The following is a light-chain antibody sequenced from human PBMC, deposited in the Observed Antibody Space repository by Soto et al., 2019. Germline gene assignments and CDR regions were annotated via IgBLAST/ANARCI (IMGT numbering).Light chain of an antibody. CDR2: RNI. CDR1: TSNIGTNC. Sequence: QSVLTQPPSTAGTPGQTVTISCSGSTSNIGTNCVYWYQQLPGAAPKLLIYRNIHRPSGIPDRFSGSKSGTSASLVIRGLRSEDEADYYCVTWDYSLSSVMFGGGTKLTVL. J-gene: IGLJ3*02. V-gene: IGLV1-47*01. CDR3: VTWDYSLSSVM.